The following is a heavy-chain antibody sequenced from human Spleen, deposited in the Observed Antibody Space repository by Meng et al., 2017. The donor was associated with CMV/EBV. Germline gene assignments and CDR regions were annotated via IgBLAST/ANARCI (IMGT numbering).Heavy chain of an antibody. D-gene: IGHD2-2*01. J-gene: IGHJ6*02. CDR1: GFTFSSYG. V-gene: IGHV3-30*02. CDR2: IRYDGSKK. Sequence: GSLRLSCAASGFTFSSYGMHWVRQAPGKGLEWVAFIRYDGSKKYYADSVKGRFTISRDNAKNTLYLQMNSLRAEDTAVYYCARDRGTSWVEYYYYYGMDVWGQGTTVTVSS. CDR3: ARDRGTSWVEYYYYYGMDV.